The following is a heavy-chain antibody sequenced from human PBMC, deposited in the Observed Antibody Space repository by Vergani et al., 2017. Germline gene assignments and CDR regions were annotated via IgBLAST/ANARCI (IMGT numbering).Heavy chain of an antibody. D-gene: IGHD6-13*01. CDR2: ISPVFGLL. Sequence: QVQLVQSGSELKKPGASVKVSCKASGGTLSSYALNWVRQAPGQGLEWMGKISPVFGLLKKARRFQGRLTLVADESSTTAYMELSSLRSDDTAVYYCARGLGAAGGHDAFNIWGRGTLVTVSS. J-gene: IGHJ3*02. CDR3: ARGLGAAGGHDAFNI. V-gene: IGHV1-69*18. CDR1: GGTLSSYA.